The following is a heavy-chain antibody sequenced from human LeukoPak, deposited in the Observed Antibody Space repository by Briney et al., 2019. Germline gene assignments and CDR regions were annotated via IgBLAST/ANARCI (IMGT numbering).Heavy chain of an antibody. J-gene: IGHJ6*02. Sequence: GGSLRLSCAASGFTFSSYWMSWVRQAPGKGLEWVANIKQDGSEKYYVDSVKGRFTISRDNAKNSLYLQMNSLRAEDTAVYYCASIPRYYYYGMDVWGQGTTVTVSS. V-gene: IGHV3-7*01. CDR2: IKQDGSEK. CDR3: ASIPRYYYYGMDV. CDR1: GFTFSSYW.